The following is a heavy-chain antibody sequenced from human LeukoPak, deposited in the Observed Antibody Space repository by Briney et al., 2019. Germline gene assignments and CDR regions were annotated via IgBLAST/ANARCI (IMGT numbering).Heavy chain of an antibody. CDR3: ARSTYYFDSTGFYPFDF. J-gene: IGHJ4*02. Sequence: PSETLSLTCTVSGGSISGYFWSWVRQSPGKGLEWIGFFYYSGNNKYNPSLKSRVTMSADPSKNQFSLKLTSVTAADTAMYYCARSTYYFDSTGFYPFDFWGQGTLVTVSS. D-gene: IGHD3-22*01. CDR1: GGSISGYF. CDR2: FYYSGNN. V-gene: IGHV4-59*01.